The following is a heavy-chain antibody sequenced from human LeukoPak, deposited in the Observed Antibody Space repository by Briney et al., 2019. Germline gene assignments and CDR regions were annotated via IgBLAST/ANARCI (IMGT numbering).Heavy chain of an antibody. CDR3: AKGRSKGYYDSSGYLYFDY. CDR2: INPAGRDT. J-gene: IGHJ4*02. Sequence: GGSLRLSCEGSGFTFSDYWMGWVRQAPGKGLEWVANINPAGRDTYYVDSVKGRFTISRDNAKNSLYLQMNSLRAEDTALYYCAKGRSKGYYDSSGYLYFDYWGQGTLVTVSS. D-gene: IGHD3-22*01. V-gene: IGHV3-7*03. CDR1: GFTFSDYW.